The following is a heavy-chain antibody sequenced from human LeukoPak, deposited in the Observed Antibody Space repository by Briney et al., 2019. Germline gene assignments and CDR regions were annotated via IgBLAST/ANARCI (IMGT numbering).Heavy chain of an antibody. CDR1: GGSIRSTSYY. D-gene: IGHD2-21*02. Sequence: PSETLSLTCTVSGGSIRSTSYYWGWIRQPPGKGLERIGSIYYSGSTYYNPSLKSRLTISVHTSKNQFSMKLSSVTAADTAVYYCARGGQPLLGNWFDPWGRGTLVTVSS. J-gene: IGHJ5*02. CDR3: ARGGQPLLGNWFDP. V-gene: IGHV4-39*01. CDR2: IYYSGST.